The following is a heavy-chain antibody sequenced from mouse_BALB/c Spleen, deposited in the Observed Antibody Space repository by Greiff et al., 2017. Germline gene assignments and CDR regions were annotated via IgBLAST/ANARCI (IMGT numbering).Heavy chain of an antibody. CDR1: GFTFNTYA. D-gene: IGHD2-1*01. CDR3: VRLLGGNYDWYFDV. J-gene: IGHJ1*01. CDR2: IRSKSNNYAT. Sequence: GGGLVQPKGSLKLSCPASGFTFNTYAMNWVRQAPGKGLEWVARIRSKSNNYATYYADSVKDRFTISRDDSQSMLYLQMNNLKTEDTAMYYCVRLLGGNYDWYFDVWGAGTTVTVSS. V-gene: IGHV10-1*02.